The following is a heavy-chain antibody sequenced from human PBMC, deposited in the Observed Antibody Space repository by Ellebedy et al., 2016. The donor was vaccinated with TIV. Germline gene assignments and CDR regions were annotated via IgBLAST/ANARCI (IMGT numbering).Heavy chain of an antibody. J-gene: IGHJ6*02. CDR1: GGSISTYY. Sequence: SETLSLXXTVSGGSISTYYWSWIRQPPGKGLEWIGYIYYSGSTNYNPSLKSRVTISVDTSKNQFSLKLSSVTAADSAVYYCVRSEGYAMDVWGQGTTATVSS. CDR2: IYYSGST. CDR3: VRSEGYAMDV. V-gene: IGHV4-59*01.